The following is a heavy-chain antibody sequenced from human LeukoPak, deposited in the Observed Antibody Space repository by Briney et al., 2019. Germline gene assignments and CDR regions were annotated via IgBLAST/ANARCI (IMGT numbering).Heavy chain of an antibody. Sequence: SETLSLTCTVSGGSISSYYWSWIRQPPGKGLEWIGYIYYSGSTNYDPSLKSRVTISVDTSKNQFSLKLSSVTAADTAVYYCARGEYSSGWYDDDYWGQGTLVTVSS. D-gene: IGHD6-19*01. J-gene: IGHJ4*02. CDR3: ARGEYSSGWYDDDY. CDR2: IYYSGST. V-gene: IGHV4-59*08. CDR1: GGSISSYY.